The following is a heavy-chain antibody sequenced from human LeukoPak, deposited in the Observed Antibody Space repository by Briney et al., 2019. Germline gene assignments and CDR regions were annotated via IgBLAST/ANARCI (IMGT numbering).Heavy chain of an antibody. V-gene: IGHV3-30*18. CDR3: AKAVTATTIDY. J-gene: IGHJ4*02. CDR2: ISYDGSNK. Sequence: PGGSLRLSCAASGFTFSTSGIYWVRQAPGKGLEWVALISYDGSNKYYADSVKGRFTISRDNSKNTLYLQMNSLRAEDTAVYYCAKAVTATTIDYWGQGTLVTVSS. CDR1: GFTFSTSG. D-gene: IGHD2-21*02.